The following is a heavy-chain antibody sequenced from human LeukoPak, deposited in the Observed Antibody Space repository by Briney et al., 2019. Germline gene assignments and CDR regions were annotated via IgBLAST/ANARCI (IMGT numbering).Heavy chain of an antibody. V-gene: IGHV4-34*01. CDR3: ARLAGLLWSRQVIDY. J-gene: IGHJ4*02. CDR1: GFTFSTYA. D-gene: IGHD3-10*01. CDR2: INHSGST. Sequence: GSLRLSCAASGFTFSTYAMSWIRQPPGKGLEWIGEINHSGSTNYNPSLKSRVTISVDTSKNQFSLKLSSVTAADTAVYYCARLAGLLWSRQVIDYWGQGTLVTVSS.